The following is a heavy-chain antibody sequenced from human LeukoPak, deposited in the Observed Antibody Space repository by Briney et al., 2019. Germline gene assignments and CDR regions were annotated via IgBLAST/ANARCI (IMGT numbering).Heavy chain of an antibody. V-gene: IGHV1-46*01. Sequence: GASVKVSCKASGYTFTNYYMHWVRQAPGQGPEWMGIINPSDGSTSYAQKFQGRVTMTRDTSTSTVYMELSSLRSEDPAVYYCARDPRHDDFWSRFDPWGQGTLVTVSS. CDR3: ARDPRHDDFWSRFDP. D-gene: IGHD3-3*01. J-gene: IGHJ5*02. CDR2: INPSDGST. CDR1: GYTFTNYY.